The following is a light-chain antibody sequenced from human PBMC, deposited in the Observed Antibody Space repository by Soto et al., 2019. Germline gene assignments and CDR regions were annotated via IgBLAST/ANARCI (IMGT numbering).Light chain of an antibody. CDR1: QSVSSY. J-gene: IGKJ2*01. Sequence: EIVLTQSPATLSLSPGERATLSCRASQSVSSYLAWYQQKPGQAPRLLIYDASSRATGIPARFSGSGSGTDFTLAISSLEPEDFAVYYCQQRSNWPPYTFGQRTKLEIK. CDR3: QQRSNWPPYT. V-gene: IGKV3-11*01. CDR2: DAS.